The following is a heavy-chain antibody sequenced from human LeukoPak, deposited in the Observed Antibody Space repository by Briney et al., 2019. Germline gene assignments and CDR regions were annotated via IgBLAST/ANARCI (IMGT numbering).Heavy chain of an antibody. CDR3: AGGLVVVVAATPLHYGMDV. CDR1: GGTFSSYA. Sequence: SAKVSCTASGGTFSSYAISWVRQAPGQGLEWMGGIIPIFGTANYAQKFQGRVTITADESTSTAYMELSSLRSEDTAVYYCAGGLVVVVAATPLHYGMDVWGQGTTVTVSS. CDR2: IIPIFGTA. V-gene: IGHV1-69*13. J-gene: IGHJ6*02. D-gene: IGHD2-15*01.